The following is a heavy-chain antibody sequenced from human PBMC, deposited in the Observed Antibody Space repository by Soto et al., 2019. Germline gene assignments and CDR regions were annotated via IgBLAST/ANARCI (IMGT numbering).Heavy chain of an antibody. V-gene: IGHV2-26*01. CDR2: IFSDNER. CDR1: GFSLTTGKMG. J-gene: IGHJ6*02. Sequence: SGPTLVNPTETLTLTCTVSGFSLTTGKMGVSWIRQPPGKALEWLAHIFSDNERSYSTSLQGRLTISKDTSGSQVVLSMTNVDPVDTATYYCARMKVDSYQFYYAMDVWGQGTTVTAP. D-gene: IGHD3-9*01. CDR3: ARMKVDSYQFYYAMDV.